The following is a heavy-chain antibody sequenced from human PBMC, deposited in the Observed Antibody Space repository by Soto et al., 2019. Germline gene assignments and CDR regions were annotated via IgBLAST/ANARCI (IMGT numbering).Heavy chain of an antibody. V-gene: IGHV3-30-3*01. J-gene: IGHJ4*02. CDR2: MSSDGTNE. D-gene: IGHD6-19*01. CDR1: RFTFTTYA. CDR3: ARCGYISGWYCYFDF. Sequence: GGSLRLSCAASRFTFTTYAMNWVRQAPGKGLEWVALMSSDGTNEHYADSVRGRFTVSRDNSGNTLFLQMNNLRTDDTAVYYYARCGYISGWYCYFDFWGLGTLVTVSS.